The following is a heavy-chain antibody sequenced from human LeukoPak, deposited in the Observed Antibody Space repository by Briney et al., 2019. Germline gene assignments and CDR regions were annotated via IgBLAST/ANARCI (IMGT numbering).Heavy chain of an antibody. CDR1: GFTFSSYA. CDR2: VSVYGGTT. J-gene: IGHJ4*02. CDR3: AKELHGSGNYAFDY. D-gene: IGHD3-10*01. V-gene: IGHV3-23*01. Sequence: GGSLRLSCAASGFTFSSYAMSWVRQAPGKGLEWVSTVSVYGGTTYYADSVKGRFTISRDNSKNTLYLQMNSLRPEDAAVYFCAKELHGSGNYAFDYWGQGTLVNVSS.